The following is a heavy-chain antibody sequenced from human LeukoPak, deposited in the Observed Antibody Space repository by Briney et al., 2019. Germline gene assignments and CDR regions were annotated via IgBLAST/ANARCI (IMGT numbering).Heavy chain of an antibody. D-gene: IGHD3-22*01. V-gene: IGHV4-34*01. CDR1: DGSFSGYW. CDR3: ARGPVTQYYDDSGYYYFDY. Sequence: SETLSLTCAVSDGSFSGYWWTWIRQSPGKGLEWIGEINPSGSTNYNPSLKSRVTISVDTSKNQFSLKLSSVTAADTAVYHCARGPVTQYYDDSGYYYFDYWGQGTLVTVSS. J-gene: IGHJ4*02. CDR2: INPSGST.